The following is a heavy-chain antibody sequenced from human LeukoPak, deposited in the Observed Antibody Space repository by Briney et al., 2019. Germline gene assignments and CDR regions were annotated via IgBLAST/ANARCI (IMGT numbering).Heavy chain of an antibody. CDR2: INPSGGST. Sequence: ASVTVSCKASGYTFTSYYMHWVRQAPGQGLEWMGIINPSGGSTSYAQKFQGRVTMTRDTSTSTVYMELSSLRSEDTAVYYCARAPTYYYDSSGYSPDYWGQGTLVTVSS. V-gene: IGHV1-46*01. J-gene: IGHJ4*02. CDR1: GYTFTSYY. CDR3: ARAPTYYYDSSGYSPDY. D-gene: IGHD3-22*01.